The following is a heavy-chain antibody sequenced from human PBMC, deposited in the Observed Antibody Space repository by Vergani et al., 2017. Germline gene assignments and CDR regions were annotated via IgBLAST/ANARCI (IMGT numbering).Heavy chain of an antibody. D-gene: IGHD4-17*01. CDR1: GGTFSSYA. J-gene: IGHJ3*02. V-gene: IGHV1-69*01. CDR2: IVPIFGTA. Sequence: QVQLVQSGAEVKKPGSSVKVSCKASGGTFSSYAISWVRQAPGQGLEWMGGIVPIFGTANYAQKFQGRVTITADESTSTAYMELSSLRSEDTAVYYCARGEGYGDYAPRIAFDIWGQGTMVTVSS. CDR3: ARGEGYGDYAPRIAFDI.